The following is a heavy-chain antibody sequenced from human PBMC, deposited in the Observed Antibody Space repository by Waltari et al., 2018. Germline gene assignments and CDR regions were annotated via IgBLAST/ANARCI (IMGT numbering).Heavy chain of an antibody. J-gene: IGHJ4*02. CDR3: AREGLVTGVVWFGESNHLFFDY. CDR2: INSDGSST. V-gene: IGHV3-74*01. D-gene: IGHD3-10*01. Sequence: EVQLVESGGGLVQPGGSLRLSCSASGFTFSPSWMPWVRHAPGQGLVWVSRINSDGSSTSYADSVKGRFTISRDNAKNTLYLQMNSLRAEDTAVYYCAREGLVTGVVWFGESNHLFFDYWGQGTLVTVSS. CDR1: GFTFSPSW.